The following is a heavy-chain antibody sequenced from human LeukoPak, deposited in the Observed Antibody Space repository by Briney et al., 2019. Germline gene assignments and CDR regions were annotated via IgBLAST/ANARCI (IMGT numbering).Heavy chain of an antibody. CDR3: AREGGPYYYGSGSYYRYYYMDV. CDR2: INPRGTAT. V-gene: IGHV1-46*01. D-gene: IGHD3-10*01. CDR1: GYSFTSHY. J-gene: IGHJ6*03. Sequence: ASVKVSCTASGYSFTSHYMHWVRQAPGQGLEWMGVINPRGTATIYAEKFKGRIILTRDMSTTTDYMELSSLKSDDTAVYYCAREGGPYYYGSGSYYRYYYMDVWGKGTTVTISS.